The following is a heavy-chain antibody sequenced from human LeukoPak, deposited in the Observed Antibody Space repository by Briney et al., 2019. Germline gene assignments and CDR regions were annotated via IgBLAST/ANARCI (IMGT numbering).Heavy chain of an antibody. CDR3: ARGVRSGPGSYYRAYFDY. CDR2: INHSGST. D-gene: IGHD3-10*01. V-gene: IGHV4-34*01. J-gene: IGHJ4*02. Sequence: SETLSLTCAVYGGSFSGYYWSWIRQPPGKGLEWIGEINHSGSTNYNPSLKSRVTISVDTSKNQFSLKLSSVTAADTAVYYCARGVRSGPGSYYRAYFDYWGQGTLVTVSS. CDR1: GGSFSGYY.